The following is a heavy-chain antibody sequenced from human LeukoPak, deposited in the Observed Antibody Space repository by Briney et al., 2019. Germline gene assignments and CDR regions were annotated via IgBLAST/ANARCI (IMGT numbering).Heavy chain of an antibody. V-gene: IGHV4-59*01. D-gene: IGHD3-10*01. Sequence: SETLSLTCTVSGDSISTYYWSWIRQPPGKGLEWIGYIFYNGNTNYNLSLKSRVTMSMDTSKNQFSLRLNSVTAADTALYFCAREEQSVGPYFDYWGQGILVTVSS. CDR1: GDSISTYY. CDR2: IFYNGNT. J-gene: IGHJ4*02. CDR3: AREEQSVGPYFDY.